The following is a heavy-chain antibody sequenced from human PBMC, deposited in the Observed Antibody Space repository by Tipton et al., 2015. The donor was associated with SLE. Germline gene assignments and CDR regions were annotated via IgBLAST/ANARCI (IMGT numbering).Heavy chain of an antibody. CDR2: IYYSGST. V-gene: IGHV4-59*12. CDR1: GGSISSYY. CDR3: ARLIAARLPFDY. Sequence: TLSLTCTVSGGSISSYYWSWIRQPPGKGLEWIGYIYYSGSTNYNPPLKSRVTISVDTSKKQFSLNLSSVTAADTAVYYCARLIAARLPFDYWGQGTPVTVSS. D-gene: IGHD6-6*01. J-gene: IGHJ4*02.